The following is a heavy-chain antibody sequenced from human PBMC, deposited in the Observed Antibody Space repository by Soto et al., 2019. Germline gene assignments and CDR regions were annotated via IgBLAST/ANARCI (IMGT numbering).Heavy chain of an antibody. J-gene: IGHJ6*03. D-gene: IGHD2-15*01. V-gene: IGHV3-66*01. CDR1: GFTVSSNY. CDR3: ARFSCSGGSCYGILYYYMDV. CDR2: IYSGGST. Sequence: GSLRLSCAASGFTVSSNYMSWVRQAPGKGLEWVSVIYSGGSTYYADSVKGRFTISRDNSKNTLYLQMNSLRAEDTAVYYCARFSCSGGSCYGILYYYMDVWGKGTTVTVSS.